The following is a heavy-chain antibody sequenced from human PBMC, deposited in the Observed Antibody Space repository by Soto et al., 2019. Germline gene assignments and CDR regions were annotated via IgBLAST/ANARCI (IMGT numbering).Heavy chain of an antibody. V-gene: IGHV4-38-2*01. Sequence: SETLSLTCAVSGYSISSGYYWGWIRQPPGKGLEWIGSIYHSGSTYYNPSLKSRVTISVDTSKNQFSLKLSSVTAADTAVYYCARVGPLYSSGWYYFDYWGQGTLVTVS. D-gene: IGHD6-19*01. CDR2: IYHSGST. CDR3: ARVGPLYSSGWYYFDY. J-gene: IGHJ4*02. CDR1: GYSISSGYY.